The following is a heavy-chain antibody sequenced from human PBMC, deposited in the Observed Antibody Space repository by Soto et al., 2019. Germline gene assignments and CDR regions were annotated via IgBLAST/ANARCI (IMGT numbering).Heavy chain of an antibody. J-gene: IGHJ4*02. D-gene: IGHD3-22*01. Sequence: ASVNVYCKASGYTFTSYAMHWVRQAPGQRLEWMGWINAGNGNTKYSQKFQGRVTITRDTSASTAYMELSSLRSEDTAVYYCARDSDSSGYLLDYWGQGTLVTVSS. CDR1: GYTFTSYA. V-gene: IGHV1-3*01. CDR3: ARDSDSSGYLLDY. CDR2: INAGNGNT.